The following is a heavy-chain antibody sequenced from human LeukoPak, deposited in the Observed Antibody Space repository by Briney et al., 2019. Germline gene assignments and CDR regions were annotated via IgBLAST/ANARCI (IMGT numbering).Heavy chain of an antibody. Sequence: ASVKVSCKASGYAFTSYGISWVRQAPGQGLEWMGWISAYNGNTNYAQKLQGRVTMTTDTSTSTAYMELRSLRSDDTAVYYCARAGSGSYYGSFDYWGQGTLVTVSS. CDR1: GYAFTSYG. CDR3: ARAGSGSYYGSFDY. D-gene: IGHD1-26*01. V-gene: IGHV1-18*01. J-gene: IGHJ4*02. CDR2: ISAYNGNT.